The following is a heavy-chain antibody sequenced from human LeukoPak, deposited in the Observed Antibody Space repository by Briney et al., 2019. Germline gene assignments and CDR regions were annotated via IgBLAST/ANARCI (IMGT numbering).Heavy chain of an antibody. CDR3: AGPSSSGVGY. D-gene: IGHD6-6*01. J-gene: IGHJ4*02. V-gene: IGHV3-30*02. CDR2: IRFDGTNK. Sequence: GGSLRLSCAASGFTFSNYGMHWVRQAPGKGLEWVAFIRFDGTNKYYADSVKGRLTISRDNSKNTLYLQMNSLRVEDTGVYYCAGPSSSGVGYWGQGTLVTVSS. CDR1: GFTFSNYG.